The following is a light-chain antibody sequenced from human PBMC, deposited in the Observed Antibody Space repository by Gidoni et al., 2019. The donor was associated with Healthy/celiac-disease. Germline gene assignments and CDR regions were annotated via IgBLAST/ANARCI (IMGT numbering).Light chain of an antibody. CDR1: SGSIASNY. V-gene: IGLV6-57*01. Sequence: NFMLTPPHSVSESPGKTVTISCTRSSGSIASNYVQWYQQRPGSSPTPVIYEDYQRPSGVPDRFSGSIDSSSNSASLTISGLKTEDEADYYCQSYDSSNQGVFGGGTKLTVL. CDR2: EDY. CDR3: QSYDSSNQGV. J-gene: IGLJ3*02.